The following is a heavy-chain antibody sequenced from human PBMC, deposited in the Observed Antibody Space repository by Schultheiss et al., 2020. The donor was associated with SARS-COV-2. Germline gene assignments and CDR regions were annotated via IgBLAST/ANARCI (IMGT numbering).Heavy chain of an antibody. CDR3: ARDGSPFHSGSYFFHVSKELHFDY. D-gene: IGHD1-26*01. J-gene: IGHJ4*02. CDR1: GFSFTNAW. CDR2: IKSKNNGATT. Sequence: GGSLRLSCVASGFSFTNAWMSWVRQAPGKGLEWVGRIKSKNNGATTEYAAFVGARFTVSRDDSKNTLYLQMSSLKTEDTAVYYCARDGSPFHSGSYFFHVSKELHFDYWGQGTLVTVSS. V-gene: IGHV3-15*05.